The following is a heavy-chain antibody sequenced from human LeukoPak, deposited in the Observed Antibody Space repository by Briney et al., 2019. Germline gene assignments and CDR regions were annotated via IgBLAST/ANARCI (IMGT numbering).Heavy chain of an antibody. Sequence: SETLSLTCTVSGGTISRNYWSWIRQPPGKGPVWVAYIDYIGSTNYSPSLKSRLTISMDASKNQFSLNLSSVTAADTAVYYCARDRRRELLHAFDIWGQGTMVTVSS. CDR3: ARDRRRELLHAFDI. V-gene: IGHV4-59*01. CDR2: IDYIGST. D-gene: IGHD1-7*01. CDR1: GGTISRNY. J-gene: IGHJ3*02.